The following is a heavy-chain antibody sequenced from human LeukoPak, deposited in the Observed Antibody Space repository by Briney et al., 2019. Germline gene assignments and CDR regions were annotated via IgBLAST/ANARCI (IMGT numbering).Heavy chain of an antibody. V-gene: IGHV3-74*01. J-gene: IGHJ6*03. CDR1: GFTFSSYW. CDR2: INSDGSST. D-gene: IGHD3-22*01. CDR3: AKGSKLVVITRDHYMAV. Sequence: GGSLRLSCAASGFTFSSYWMHWVRQAPGKGLVWVSRINSDGSSTSYADSVKGRFTISRDNAKNTLYLQMNSLRAEDTAVYYCAKGSKLVVITRDHYMAVWGKGTTVTISS.